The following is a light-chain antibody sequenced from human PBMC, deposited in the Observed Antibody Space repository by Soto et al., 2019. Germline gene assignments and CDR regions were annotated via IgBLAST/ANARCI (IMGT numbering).Light chain of an antibody. J-gene: IGLJ2*01. Sequence: QSVMTQPASVSGSPGQSITISCTGTSSDFGSYIFVSWYQQHPGKAPKLMLYDVNIRPSGVFNRFSGSKSGNTASLTISGLQAEDEADYYCTSWTTSTTMIFGGGTK. CDR1: SSDFGSYIF. CDR3: TSWTTSTTMI. CDR2: DVN. V-gene: IGLV2-14*03.